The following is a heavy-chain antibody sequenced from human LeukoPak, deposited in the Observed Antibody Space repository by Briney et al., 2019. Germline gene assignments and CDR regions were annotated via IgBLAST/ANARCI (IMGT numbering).Heavy chain of an antibody. CDR2: INPNSGGT. Sequence: ASVKVSCKASGYTFTGYYMHWVRQAPGQGLEWMGWINPNSGGTNYAQKSQGRVTMTRDTSISTAYMELSRLRSDDTAVYYCARGSITMVRGVIGRYWGQGTLVTVSS. CDR3: ARGSITMVRGVIGRY. D-gene: IGHD3-10*01. CDR1: GYTFTGYY. V-gene: IGHV1-2*02. J-gene: IGHJ4*02.